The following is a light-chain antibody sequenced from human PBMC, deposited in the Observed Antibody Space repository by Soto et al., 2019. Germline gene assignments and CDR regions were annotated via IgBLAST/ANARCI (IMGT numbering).Light chain of an antibody. CDR2: DAS. CDR3: HLSISAPIS. Sequence: SLGGRGIITRRASQSVSKYLAWYHQNPGQAPRLLIYDASNRATGIPARFSGSGSCTDNTHTVYELGPAYRPVCCCHLSISAPISFGHGTRLEIK. J-gene: IGKJ5*01. CDR1: QSVSKY. V-gene: IGKV3-11*01.